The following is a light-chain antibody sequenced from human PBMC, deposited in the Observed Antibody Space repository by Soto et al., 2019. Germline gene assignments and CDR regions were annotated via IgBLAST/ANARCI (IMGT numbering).Light chain of an antibody. V-gene: IGLV1-40*01. CDR2: RNT. CDR1: GSNIGANFD. CDR3: QSYDSSLSDVV. Sequence: QSVLTQPPSVSGAPGQRVTISCTGSGSNIGANFDVHWYQQLPGTAPKLLIYRNTHRPSGVPDRFSASKSATSASLAITGLLAEHEADYYCQSYDSSLSDVVFGGGTQLT. J-gene: IGLJ2*01.